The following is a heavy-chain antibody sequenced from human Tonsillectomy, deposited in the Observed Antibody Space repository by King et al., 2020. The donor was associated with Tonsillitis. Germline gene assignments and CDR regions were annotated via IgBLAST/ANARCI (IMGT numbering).Heavy chain of an antibody. J-gene: IGHJ6*02. CDR1: GFTFSNYG. CDR2: ISFDGTNK. CDR3: AKDFEGVGFGVVIRFGMDV. V-gene: IGHV3-30*18. D-gene: IGHD3-3*01. Sequence: QLVQSGGGVVQPGRSLRLSCAASGFTFSNYGMHWVRQAPGKGLEWVAVISFDGTNKYYADSVKGRFTISRDNSKNTLYLQMNSLRAEDTAVYYCAKDFEGVGFGVVIRFGMDVWGQGTTVTVSS.